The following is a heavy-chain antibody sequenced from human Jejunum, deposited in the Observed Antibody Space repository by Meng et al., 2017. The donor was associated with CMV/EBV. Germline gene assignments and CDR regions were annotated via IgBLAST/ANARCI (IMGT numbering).Heavy chain of an antibody. V-gene: IGHV1-2*02. J-gene: IGHJ4*02. CDR2: VNSGSGGT. D-gene: IGHD2-21*02. Sequence: KATGYDFTGYYVHWVRQAPGQGLQWMGWVNSGSGGTFYAEAFQGRITMSRDTSIGTAYMELGALTSDDTAMYYCVSLVTLRQGVVYWGQGTLVTVSS. CDR1: GYDFTGYY. CDR3: VSLVTLRQGVVY.